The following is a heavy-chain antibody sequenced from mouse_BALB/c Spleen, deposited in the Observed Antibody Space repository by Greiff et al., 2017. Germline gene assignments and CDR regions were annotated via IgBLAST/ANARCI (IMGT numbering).Heavy chain of an antibody. J-gene: IGHJ2*01. CDR3: AREGITTVVADAMDY. CDR2: ISDGGSYT. Sequence: EVQGVESGGGLVKPGGSLKLSCAASGFTFSDYYMYWVRQTPEKRLEWVATISDGGSYTYYPDSVKGRFTISRDNAKNNLYLQMSSLKSEDTAMYYCAREGITTVVADAMDYWGQGTTLTVSS. V-gene: IGHV5-4*02. CDR1: GFTFSDYY. D-gene: IGHD1-1*01.